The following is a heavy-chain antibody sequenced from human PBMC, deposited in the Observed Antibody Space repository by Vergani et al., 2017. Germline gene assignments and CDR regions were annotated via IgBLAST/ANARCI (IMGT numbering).Heavy chain of an antibody. CDR2: MNPNSGNT. V-gene: IGHV1-8*01. CDR3: ARAAYWFDP. Sequence: QVQLVQSGAEVKKPGASVKVSCKVSGYTLTELSMHWVRQAPGKGLEWMGWMNPNSGNTGYAQKFQGRVTMTRNTSISTAYMELSSLRSEDTAVYYCARAAYWFDPWGQGTLVTVSS. CDR1: GYTLTELS. J-gene: IGHJ5*02.